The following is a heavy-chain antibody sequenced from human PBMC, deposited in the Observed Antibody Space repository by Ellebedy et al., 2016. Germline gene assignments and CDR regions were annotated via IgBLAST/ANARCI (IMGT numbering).Heavy chain of an antibody. D-gene: IGHD3-3*01. Sequence: ASVKVSCKASGGTFRSYAISWVRQAPGQGLEWMGGIIPILGIPNYAQKFQGRVTITADESTSTAYMELSSLRSEDTAVYYCARGRITIFGVVRGAGAFDIWGQGTMVTVSS. CDR2: IIPILGIP. J-gene: IGHJ3*02. CDR1: GGTFRSYA. V-gene: IGHV1-69*10. CDR3: ARGRITIFGVVRGAGAFDI.